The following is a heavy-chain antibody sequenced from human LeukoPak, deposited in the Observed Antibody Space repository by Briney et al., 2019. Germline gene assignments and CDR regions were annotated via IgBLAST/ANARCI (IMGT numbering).Heavy chain of an antibody. D-gene: IGHD2-2*01. J-gene: IGHJ6*02. CDR2: ISGSGGST. CDR3: AKGALGVVVPAAIDYYYYYGMDV. V-gene: IGHV3-23*01. CDR1: GFTFSSYA. Sequence: SGGSLRLSCAASGFTFSSYAMSWVRQAPGKGLEWVSAISGSGGSTYYADSVKGRFTISRDNSKNTLYLQMNSLRAEDTAVYYCAKGALGVVVPAAIDYYYYYGMDVWGQGTTVTVSS.